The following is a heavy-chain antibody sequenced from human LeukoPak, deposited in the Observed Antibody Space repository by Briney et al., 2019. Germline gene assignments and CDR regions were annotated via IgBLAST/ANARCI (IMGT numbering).Heavy chain of an antibody. CDR1: GYTFTSYA. CDR3: ARAMVGYSYGPNWFDP. J-gene: IGHJ5*02. Sequence: GASVKVSCKASGYTFTSYAMHWVRQAPGQRLEWMGWINAGNGNTKYSQKFQGRVTITRDTSASTAYMELSSLRSEDTAVYYCARAMVGYSYGPNWFDPWGQGTLVTVSS. V-gene: IGHV1-3*01. CDR2: INAGNGNT. D-gene: IGHD5-18*01.